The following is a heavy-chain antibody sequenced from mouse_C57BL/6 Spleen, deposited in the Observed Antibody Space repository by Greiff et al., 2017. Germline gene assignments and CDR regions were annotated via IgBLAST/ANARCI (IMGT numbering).Heavy chain of an antibody. J-gene: IGHJ1*03. CDR1: GYTFTSYD. CDR2: IYPRDGST. Sequence: VKLQQSGPELVTPGASVKLSCKASGYTFTSYDINWVKQRPGQGLEWIGWIYPRDGSTKYNEKFKGKATLTVDTSSSTAYMELHSLTSEDSAVYFCARKSSYWYFDVWGTGTTVTVSS. D-gene: IGHD1-1*01. CDR3: ARKSSYWYFDV. V-gene: IGHV1-85*01.